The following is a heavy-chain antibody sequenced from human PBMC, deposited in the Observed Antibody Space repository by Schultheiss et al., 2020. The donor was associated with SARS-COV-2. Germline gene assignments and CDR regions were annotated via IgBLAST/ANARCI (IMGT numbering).Heavy chain of an antibody. CDR3: ARPFGSPAF. Sequence: GGSLRLSCAASGFTVSSNYMSWVRQAPGKGLVWVSRINSDGSSTSYADSVKGRFTISRDNAKNTLYLQMNSLRAEDTAVYYCARPFGSPAFWGQGTLVTVAS. D-gene: IGHD3-16*01. CDR1: GFTVSSNY. CDR2: INSDGSST. J-gene: IGHJ4*02. V-gene: IGHV3-74*01.